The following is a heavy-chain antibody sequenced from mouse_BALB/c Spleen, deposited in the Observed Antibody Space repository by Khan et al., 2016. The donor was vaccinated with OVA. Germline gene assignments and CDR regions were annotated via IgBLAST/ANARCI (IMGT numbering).Heavy chain of an antibody. CDR3: ARQPYYHYNIMDY. J-gene: IGHJ4*01. D-gene: IGHD2-10*01. Sequence: QVQLQQPGPGLVAPSQSLSITCTISGFSLTNYGVHWVRQPPGKGLEWLVVIWSDGSTTYNSAPKSRLTISKDNSKSQVFLKMNSLQTDDTAVYFCARQPYYHYNIMDYWGQGTSVTVSS. V-gene: IGHV2-6-1*01. CDR1: GFSLTNYG. CDR2: IWSDGST.